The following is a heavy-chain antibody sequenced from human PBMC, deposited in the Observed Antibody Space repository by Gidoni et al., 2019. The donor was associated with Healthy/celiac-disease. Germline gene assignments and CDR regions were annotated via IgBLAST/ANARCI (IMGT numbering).Heavy chain of an antibody. CDR1: GFTFSSYG. CDR3: ARATPYDSSGYPPNFDY. Sequence: QVQLVESGGGVVQPGRSLRLSCAASGFTFSSYGMHWVRQAPGKGLGWVAVIWYDGSNKYYADSVKCRFTISRDNSKNTLYLQMNSLRAEDTAVYYCARATPYDSSGYPPNFDYWGQGTLVTVSS. J-gene: IGHJ4*02. CDR2: IWYDGSNK. V-gene: IGHV3-33*01. D-gene: IGHD3-22*01.